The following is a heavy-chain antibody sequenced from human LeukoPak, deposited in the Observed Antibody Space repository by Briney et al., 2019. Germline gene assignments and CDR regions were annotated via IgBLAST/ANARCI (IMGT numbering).Heavy chain of an antibody. CDR3: ARGRNYYGSGSYYHFDY. V-gene: IGHV1-2*04. Sequence: ASVKVSCKASGYTFTGYYMHWVRQAPGQGLEWMGWINPNSGGTNYAQKFQGWVTMTRETSISTAYMELSRLRSDDTAVYYCARGRNYYGSGSYYHFDYWGQGTLVTVSS. CDR1: GYTFTGYY. D-gene: IGHD3-10*01. J-gene: IGHJ4*02. CDR2: INPNSGGT.